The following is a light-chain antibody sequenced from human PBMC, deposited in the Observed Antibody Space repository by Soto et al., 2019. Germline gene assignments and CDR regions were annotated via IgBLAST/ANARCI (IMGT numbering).Light chain of an antibody. V-gene: IGLV2-14*01. CDR3: SSYTSSSTLVV. J-gene: IGLJ1*01. CDR1: SSDVGGYNY. Sequence: SVLTQPASVSGSPGQSITISCTGTSSDVGGYNYVSWYQQHPGKAPKLMIYDVGNRPSGVSNRFSGSKSGNTASLTISGLQAEDEADYYCSSYTSSSTLVVFGTGTKVTVL. CDR2: DVG.